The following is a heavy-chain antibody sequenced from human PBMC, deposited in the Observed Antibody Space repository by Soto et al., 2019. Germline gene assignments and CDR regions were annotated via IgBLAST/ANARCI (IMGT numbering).Heavy chain of an antibody. CDR1: GYTFTNFG. CDR3: ARHRRSWPYYYGMDV. CDR2: INLGNDNT. Sequence: GASVKVSCKAPGYTFTNFGLQWARQAPGQRLECMGWINLGNDNTKFSQKFQGRVTITSDTSATTAYMELSSLKSEDTAVYYCARHRRSWPYYYGMDVWGQGTTDTVSS. V-gene: IGHV1-3*01. D-gene: IGHD6-13*01. J-gene: IGHJ6*02.